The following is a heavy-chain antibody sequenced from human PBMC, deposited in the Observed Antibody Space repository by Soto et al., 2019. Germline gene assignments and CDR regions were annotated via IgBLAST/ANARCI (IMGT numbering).Heavy chain of an antibody. Sequence: QVQLQESGPGLVKPAQTLSLTCTVSGGSISSGDYYWNWIRQPPGKGPEWIGYIYYRGNTNYNPSHKSRITISADTSKNQFSLKLSSVTAADTAVYYCARLGNALDFWGQEAMVTVSS. CDR2: IYYRGNT. CDR1: GGSISSGDYY. CDR3: ARLGNALDF. J-gene: IGHJ3*01. D-gene: IGHD1-26*01. V-gene: IGHV4-30-4*01.